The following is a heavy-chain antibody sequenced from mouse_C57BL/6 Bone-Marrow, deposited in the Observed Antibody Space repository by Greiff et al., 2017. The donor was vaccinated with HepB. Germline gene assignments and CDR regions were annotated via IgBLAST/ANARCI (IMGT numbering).Heavy chain of an antibody. CDR1: GFTFSSYA. J-gene: IGHJ4*01. CDR3: SYYAMDY. CDR2: ISDGGSYT. Sequence: EVQLVESGGGLVKPGGSLKLSCAASGFTFSSYAMSWVRQTPEKRLEWVATISDGGSYTYYPDNVKGRFTISRDNAKNNLYLQMSHLKSEDTAMYYCSYYAMDYWGQGTSVTVSS. V-gene: IGHV5-4*01.